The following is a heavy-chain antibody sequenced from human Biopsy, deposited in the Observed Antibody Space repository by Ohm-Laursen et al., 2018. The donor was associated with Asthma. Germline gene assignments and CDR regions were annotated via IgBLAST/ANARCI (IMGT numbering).Heavy chain of an antibody. V-gene: IGHV4-61*01. CDR1: SGSGGYMRSGNYY. CDR2: VFYGGAT. CDR3: ARGVVYGGDSYAEYFQH. Sequence: TLSLTCSLSSGSGGYMRSGNYYWGWIRQPLGKGLEWIGYVFYGGATNYNPSLKSRVTISVDTSKNQFFLRLSSATAADTAVYYCARGVVYGGDSYAEYFQHWGQGTLVTVSS. D-gene: IGHD4-23*01. J-gene: IGHJ1*01.